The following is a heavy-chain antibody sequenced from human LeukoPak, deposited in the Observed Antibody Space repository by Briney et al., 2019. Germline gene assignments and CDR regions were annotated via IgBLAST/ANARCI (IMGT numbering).Heavy chain of an antibody. CDR3: ARDRGSTGGPFDY. Sequence: PGGSLRLSCAASGFTFSSYSMNWVRQAPGKGLEWVSSISSSSSYIYHADSVKGRFTISRDNAKNSLYPQMNSLRVEDTAVYYCARDRGSTGGPFDYWGQGTLVTVSS. V-gene: IGHV3-21*01. D-gene: IGHD1-1*01. CDR2: ISSSSSYI. J-gene: IGHJ4*02. CDR1: GFTFSSYS.